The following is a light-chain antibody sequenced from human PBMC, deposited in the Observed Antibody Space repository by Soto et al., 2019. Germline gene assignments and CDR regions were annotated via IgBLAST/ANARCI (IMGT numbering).Light chain of an antibody. CDR1: QSISSW. Sequence: DIQMTQSPSTLSASVGDRVTITCRASQSISSWLAWYQQKPGKAPKLLIYKASSLESGVPSRFSGSGSGTEFTLTISSLQPDDFATYYCQQYNSDPITFGRGTRLEIK. V-gene: IGKV1-5*03. J-gene: IGKJ5*01. CDR3: QQYNSDPIT. CDR2: KAS.